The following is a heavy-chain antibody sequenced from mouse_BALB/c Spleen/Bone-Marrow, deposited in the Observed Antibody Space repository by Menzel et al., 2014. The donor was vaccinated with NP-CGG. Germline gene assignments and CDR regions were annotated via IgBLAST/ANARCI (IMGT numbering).Heavy chain of an antibody. V-gene: IGHV5-12-1*01. D-gene: IGHD2-14*01. J-gene: IGHJ3*01. Sequence: EVKLVESGGGLVKPGGSLKLSCAASGFAFSSYDMSWVRQTPEKRLEWVAYISSGGGSTYYPDTVKGRFTISRDNAKNTLYRQMGSLKSEDTAMYYVARNRGKNGAPFAYWAKGLWSLSLQ. CDR3: ARNRGKNGAPFAY. CDR1: GFAFSSYD. CDR2: ISSGGGST.